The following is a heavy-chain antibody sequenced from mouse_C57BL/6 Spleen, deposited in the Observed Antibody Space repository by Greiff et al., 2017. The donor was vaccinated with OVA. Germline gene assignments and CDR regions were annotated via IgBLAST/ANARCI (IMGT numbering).Heavy chain of an antibody. D-gene: IGHD1-1*01. CDR3: ARKTTVMDY. CDR2: INPNNGGT. Sequence: EVQRVESGPELVKPGASVKIPCKASGYTFTDYNMDWVKQSHGKSLEWIGDINPNNGGTIYNQKFKGKATLTVDKSSSTAYMELRSLTSEDTAVYYCARKTTVMDYWGQGTSVTVSS. J-gene: IGHJ4*01. CDR1: GYTFTDYN. V-gene: IGHV1-18*01.